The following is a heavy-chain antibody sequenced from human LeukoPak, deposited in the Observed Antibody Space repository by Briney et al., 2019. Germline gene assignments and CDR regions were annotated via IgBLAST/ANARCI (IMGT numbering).Heavy chain of an antibody. CDR1: GYTFTSYG. CDR3: ARARAVAGTGTY. Sequence: ASVKVSCKASGYTFTSYGISWVRQAPGQGLEWMGWISAYNGNTNYAQKLQGRVTMTTDTSTSTAYMELRGLRSDDTAVYYCARARAVAGTGTYWGQGTLVTVSS. D-gene: IGHD6-19*01. V-gene: IGHV1-18*01. J-gene: IGHJ4*02. CDR2: ISAYNGNT.